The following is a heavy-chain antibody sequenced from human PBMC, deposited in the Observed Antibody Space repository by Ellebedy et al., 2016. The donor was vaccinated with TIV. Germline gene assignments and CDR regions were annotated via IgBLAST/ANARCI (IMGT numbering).Heavy chain of an antibody. CDR2: IVPIFGKS. CDR1: GVTFSTNA. J-gene: IGHJ4*02. V-gene: IGHV1-69*13. CDR3: AREGISGPFEH. Sequence: AASVKVSCKVSGVTFSTNAISWLRQAPGQGLEWMGAIVPIFGKSNYAQSFQGRLSITADESTNTAYMDLSSLRSQDAALYFCAREGISGPFEHWGQGSLVTVSS. D-gene: IGHD3-10*01.